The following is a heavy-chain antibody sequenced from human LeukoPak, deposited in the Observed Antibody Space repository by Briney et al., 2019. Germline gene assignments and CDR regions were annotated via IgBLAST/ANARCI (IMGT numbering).Heavy chain of an antibody. CDR2: ISSSSSDI. V-gene: IGHV3-21*01. Sequence: GGSLRLSCAASGVTFSSYSMNWVRQAPGKGLEWVSSISSSSSDIYYADSVKGRFTISRDNAKNSLYLQMNSLRAEDTAVYYCARGFSTYYYDSSGYQDYWGQGTLVTVSS. J-gene: IGHJ4*02. CDR3: ARGFSTYYYDSSGYQDY. CDR1: GVTFSSYS. D-gene: IGHD3-22*01.